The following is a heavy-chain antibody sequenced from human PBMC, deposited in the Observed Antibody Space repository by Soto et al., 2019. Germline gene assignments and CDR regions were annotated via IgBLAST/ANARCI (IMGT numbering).Heavy chain of an antibody. J-gene: IGHJ1*01. Sequence: QVQLVQSGAEVKKPGSSVKVSCKASGGTFSSYTISWVRQAPGQGLEWMGRIIPILGIATYAQKFQGRVIPILGKANYPQKFQGRVTIAADKSTSAAYMGLSSLRAGDTAVYDCAREHYDILSGREYFQHWGQGTLVTVSS. CDR1: GGTFSSYT. V-gene: IGHV1-69*08. D-gene: IGHD3-9*01. CDR3: AREHYDILSGREYFQH. CDR2: IIPILGIA.